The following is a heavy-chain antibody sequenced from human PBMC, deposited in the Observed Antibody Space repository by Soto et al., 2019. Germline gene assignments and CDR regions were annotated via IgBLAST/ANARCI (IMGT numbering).Heavy chain of an antibody. J-gene: IGHJ1*01. Sequence: QVQLVESGGGVVQPGRSLRLSCAASGFTFSSYAMHWVRQAPGKGLEWVAVISYDGSNKYYADPVKGRFTISRDNSKNTLYLQMNSLRAEDTAVYYCARDPQYSGSSGYFQHWGQGTLVTVSS. V-gene: IGHV3-30-3*01. CDR2: ISYDGSNK. CDR3: ARDPQYSGSSGYFQH. D-gene: IGHD1-26*01. CDR1: GFTFSSYA.